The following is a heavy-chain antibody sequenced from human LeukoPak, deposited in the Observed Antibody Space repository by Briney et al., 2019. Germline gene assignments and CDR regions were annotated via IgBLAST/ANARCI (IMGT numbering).Heavy chain of an antibody. J-gene: IGHJ4*02. CDR1: GGSFSGYY. V-gene: IGHV4-34*01. CDR3: ARGPSYGGYYY. CDR2: INHSGST. Sequence: SETLSLTCAVYGGSFSGYYWSWIRQPLGKGLEWIGEINHSGSTNYNPSLKSRVTISVDTSENQFSLKLSSVTAADTAVYYCARGPSYGGYYYWGQGTLVTVSS. D-gene: IGHD5-12*01.